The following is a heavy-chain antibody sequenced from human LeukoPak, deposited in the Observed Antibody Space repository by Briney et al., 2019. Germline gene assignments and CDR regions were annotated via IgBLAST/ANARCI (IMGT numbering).Heavy chain of an antibody. D-gene: IGHD3-22*01. CDR2: ISASGANT. V-gene: IGHV3-23*01. Sequence: PGGSLRISCAASGFTFRNYAMSWVRQAPGRGQEWVSGISASGANTYYADSVKGRFTISRDNSKNTLYLQMNSLRAEDTAVYYCAKGRPSSGYYPGAFDIWGQGTMLTVSS. J-gene: IGHJ3*02. CDR3: AKGRPSSGYYPGAFDI. CDR1: GFTFRNYA.